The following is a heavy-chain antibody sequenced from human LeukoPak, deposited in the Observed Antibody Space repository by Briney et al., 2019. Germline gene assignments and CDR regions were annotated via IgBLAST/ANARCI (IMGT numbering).Heavy chain of an antibody. J-gene: IGHJ4*02. CDR1: GFTFSSYA. CDR3: ARRDLELRDGFDY. Sequence: GGSLRLSCAASGFTFSSYAMHWVRQAPGKGLEWVAVISYDGSSKYYADSVKGRFTISRDNSKNTLYLQMNSLRAEDTAVYYCARRDLELRDGFDYWGQGTLVTVSS. CDR2: ISYDGSSK. V-gene: IGHV3-30*04. D-gene: IGHD1-7*01.